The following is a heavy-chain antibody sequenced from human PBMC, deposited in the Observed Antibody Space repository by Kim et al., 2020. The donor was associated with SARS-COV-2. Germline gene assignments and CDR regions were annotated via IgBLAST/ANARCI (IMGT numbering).Heavy chain of an antibody. Sequence: GRFTISRDKSKNTLYLHINNLGAEDTAVYYCAKDGLYWDYIHRRGYYFDYWGQGTLVTVSS. D-gene: IGHD3-10*01. J-gene: IGHJ4*02. V-gene: IGHV3-23*01. CDR3: AKDGLYWDYIHRRGYYFDY.